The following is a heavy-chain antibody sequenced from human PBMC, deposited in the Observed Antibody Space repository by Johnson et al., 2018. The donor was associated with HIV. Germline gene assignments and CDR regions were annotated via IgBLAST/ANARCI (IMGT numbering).Heavy chain of an antibody. Sequence: VQLVESGGGLIQPGGSLRLSCAASGFTVSSNYMSWVRQAPGKGLEWVSVIYIGGSTYYADSVKGRFTISRDNSKNTLYLQMNSLRAEDTAIYYCARGRGWWLQLGGAFDSWGQGTMVTVSS. CDR1: GFTVSSNY. J-gene: IGHJ3*02. CDR3: ARGRGWWLQLGGAFDS. D-gene: IGHD5-24*01. V-gene: IGHV3-53*01. CDR2: IYIGGST.